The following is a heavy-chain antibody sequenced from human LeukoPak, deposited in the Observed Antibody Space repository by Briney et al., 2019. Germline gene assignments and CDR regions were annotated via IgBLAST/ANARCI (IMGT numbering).Heavy chain of an antibody. Sequence: PGRSLRLSCAASGFIYSHYGMHWVRQAPGKGLEWVAVIWSDGSNRFYAGSVKVRFTISRDNSQNTLFLQMNSLRAEDTAMYYCARDAQRGFDYSNSLEYWGHGTLVTVSS. CDR3: ARDAQRGFDYSNSLEY. CDR1: GFIYSHYG. CDR2: IWSDGSNR. D-gene: IGHD4-11*01. V-gene: IGHV3-33*01. J-gene: IGHJ4*01.